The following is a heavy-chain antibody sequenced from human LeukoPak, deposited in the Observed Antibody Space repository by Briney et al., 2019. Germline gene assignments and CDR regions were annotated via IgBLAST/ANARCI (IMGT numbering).Heavy chain of an antibody. CDR2: INHSGST. Sequence: PSETLSLTCAVYGGSFSGYYWSWIRQPPGKGLEWIGEINHSGSTNYNPSLKSRVTISVDTSKNQFSLKLSSVTAADTAVYYCARDRAGELFFDYWGQGTLVTVSS. J-gene: IGHJ4*02. D-gene: IGHD3-10*01. CDR3: ARDRAGELFFDY. CDR1: GGSFSGYY. V-gene: IGHV4-34*01.